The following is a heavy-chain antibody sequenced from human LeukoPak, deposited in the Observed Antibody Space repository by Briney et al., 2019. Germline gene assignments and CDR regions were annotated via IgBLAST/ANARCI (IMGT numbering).Heavy chain of an antibody. J-gene: IGHJ6*02. CDR2: IWTDGSNK. CDR3: ARAVLYYYYGMDV. CDR1: GFSFSTYG. Sequence: GRSLRLSCAASGFSFSTYGMHWVRQTPGKGLEWVATIWTDGSNKFYADSVKGRFTISRDNAKNSLYLQMNSLRAKDTAVYYCARAVLYYYYGMDVWGQGTTVTVSS. V-gene: IGHV3-33*03.